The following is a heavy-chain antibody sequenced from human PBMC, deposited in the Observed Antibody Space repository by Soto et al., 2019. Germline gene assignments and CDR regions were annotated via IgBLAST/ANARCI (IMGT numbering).Heavy chain of an antibody. CDR2: FDPEDGET. J-gene: IGHJ5*02. D-gene: IGHD3-3*01. V-gene: IGHV1-24*01. CDR3: ATFKSGFTIFGVVTDNNWFDP. Sequence: GASVKVSCKVSGYTLTELSMHWVRQAPGKGLEWMGGFDPEDGETIYAQKFQGRVTMTEDTSTDTAYMELSSLRSEDTAVYYCATFKSGFTIFGVVTDNNWFDPWGKGTLVTVSS. CDR1: GYTLTELS.